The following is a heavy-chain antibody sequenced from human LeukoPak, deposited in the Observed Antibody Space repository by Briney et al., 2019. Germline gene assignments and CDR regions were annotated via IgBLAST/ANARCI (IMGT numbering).Heavy chain of an antibody. CDR2: INHSGST. CDR3: ARLYDSSGYYYSRKRALDY. Sequence: SETLSLTCAVYGGSFSGYYWSWIRQPPGKGLEWIGEINHSGSTNYNPSLKSRVTISVDTSKNQFSLKLSSVTAADTAVYYCARLYDSSGYYYSRKRALDYWGQGTLVTVSS. J-gene: IGHJ4*02. CDR1: GGSFSGYY. V-gene: IGHV4-34*01. D-gene: IGHD3-22*01.